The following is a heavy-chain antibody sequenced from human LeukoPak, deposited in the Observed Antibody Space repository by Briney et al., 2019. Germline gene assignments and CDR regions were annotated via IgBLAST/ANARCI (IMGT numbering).Heavy chain of an antibody. Sequence: GGSLRLSCAASGFTFSTFGMNWARQAAGKGLEWVALVLPDGIHVNYADSVKGRFTISRDNSKNMMNLQMNSLTSDDTAVYFCAKADTFENYFDAWGQGTLVTVSS. J-gene: IGHJ4*02. CDR3: AKADTFENYFDA. CDR2: VLPDGIHV. D-gene: IGHD3-9*01. V-gene: IGHV3-30*18. CDR1: GFTFSTFG.